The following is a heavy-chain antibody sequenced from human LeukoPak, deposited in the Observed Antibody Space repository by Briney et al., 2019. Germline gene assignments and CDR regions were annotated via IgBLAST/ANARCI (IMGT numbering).Heavy chain of an antibody. V-gene: IGHV1-46*01. D-gene: IGHD1-1*01. Sequence: ASVKVSRKASGYSLTRYHMSWVRQAPGQGPEWMGIIDPNGVSTSYVQKFQGRVTMTRDTSTSTFYMELSSLRSEDTAVYYCARMTTGVLDYWGQGTLVTVSS. CDR2: IDPNGVST. J-gene: IGHJ4*02. CDR3: ARMTTGVLDY. CDR1: GYSLTRYH.